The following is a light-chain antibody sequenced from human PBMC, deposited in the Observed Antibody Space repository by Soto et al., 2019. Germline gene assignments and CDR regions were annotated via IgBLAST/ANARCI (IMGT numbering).Light chain of an antibody. CDR3: QQYDNLPIT. J-gene: IGKJ4*01. V-gene: IGKV1-33*01. CDR2: DAS. CDR1: QDISNY. Sequence: DIQMTQSPSSLSASVGDRVTITCQASQDISNYLNWYHQKPGKAPQLLIYDASNLETGVPSRFSGSGSGTDFTFAISSLQPEDSATYYCQQYDNLPITFGGGTKLEIK.